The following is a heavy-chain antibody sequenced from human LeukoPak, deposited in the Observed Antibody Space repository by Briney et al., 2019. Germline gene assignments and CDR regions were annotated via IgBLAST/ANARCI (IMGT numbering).Heavy chain of an antibody. Sequence: GESLKISCKGSGYSFTSYWIGWVRQMPGKGLEWMGIIYPGDSDTRYSPSFQGQDTISDDKSISTAYLQRSSLKASDTAMYYCARWSDSSGINFDYWGEGALVTVSS. V-gene: IGHV5-51*01. J-gene: IGHJ4*02. D-gene: IGHD3-22*01. CDR1: GYSFTSYW. CDR3: ARWSDSSGINFDY. CDR2: IYPGDSDT.